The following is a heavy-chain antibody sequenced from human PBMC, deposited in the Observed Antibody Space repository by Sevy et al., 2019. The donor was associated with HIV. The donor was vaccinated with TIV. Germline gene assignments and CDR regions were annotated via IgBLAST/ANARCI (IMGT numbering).Heavy chain of an antibody. V-gene: IGHV3-53*01. CDR3: AREVTTNYYYYMDV. CDR2: IYSGGST. Sequence: GGSLKLSCAASGFTVSSNYMSWVRQAPGKGLEWVSVIYSGGSTYYADSVKGRFTISRDNSKNTLYLQMNSLRAEDTAVYYCAREVTTNYYYYMDVWGKGTTVTVSS. D-gene: IGHD4-17*01. CDR1: GFTVSSNY. J-gene: IGHJ6*03.